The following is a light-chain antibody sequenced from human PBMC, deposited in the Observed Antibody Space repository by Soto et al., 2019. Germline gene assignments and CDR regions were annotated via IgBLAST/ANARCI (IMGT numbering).Light chain of an antibody. CDR2: DAH. J-gene: IGKJ3*01. Sequence: EVVLTQSPGTLSVSPGERATLSCRASQSISSSFLAWYQQRPGQAPRLLMYDAHSRATGIPDRFSGSGSGTDFTLTISRLEPEDFAVYYCQQYGEPLTFTFGPGTRLDMK. CDR3: QQYGEPLTFT. CDR1: QSISSSF. V-gene: IGKV3-20*01.